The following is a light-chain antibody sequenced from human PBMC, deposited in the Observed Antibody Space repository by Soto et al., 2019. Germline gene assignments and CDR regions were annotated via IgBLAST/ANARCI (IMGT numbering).Light chain of an antibody. V-gene: IGLV2-8*01. CDR2: EVY. J-gene: IGLJ1*01. Sequence: HSAPTSPPCDSDPPSRRAALAGTLSHHNVGGYNYVSGYQHHPGKAPKLIIYEVYKRPSGVPGRFSGSKSGNTAALTVSGLQAEDEADYYCSSYVGNNSYVFGTGTKVTVL. CDR1: HHNVGGYNY. CDR3: SSYVGNNSYV.